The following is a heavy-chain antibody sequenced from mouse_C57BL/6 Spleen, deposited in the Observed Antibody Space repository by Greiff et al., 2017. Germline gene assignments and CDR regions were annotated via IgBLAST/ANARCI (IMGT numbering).Heavy chain of an antibody. Sequence: QVQLQQPGAELVRPGSSVKLSCKASGYTFTSYWMHWVKQRPIQGLEWIGNIDPSDSETHYNQKFKDKATLTVDKSSSTAYMQLSSLTSEDSAVYCCARRGYGNAWFAYWGQGTLVTVSA. J-gene: IGHJ3*01. D-gene: IGHD2-10*02. CDR3: ARRGYGNAWFAY. CDR2: IDPSDSET. CDR1: GYTFTSYW. V-gene: IGHV1-52*01.